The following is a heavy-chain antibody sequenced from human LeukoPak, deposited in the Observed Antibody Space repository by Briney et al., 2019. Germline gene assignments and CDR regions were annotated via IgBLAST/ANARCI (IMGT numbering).Heavy chain of an antibody. CDR3: ARGSPNDYDFWSGFDY. V-gene: IGHV4-39*07. J-gene: IGHJ4*02. D-gene: IGHD3-3*01. CDR1: GGSISSSSYY. Sequence: SETLSLTCTVSGGSISSSSYYWGWIRQPPGKGLEWIGSIYYSGSTYYNPSLKSRVTISVDTSKNQFSLKLSSVTAADTAVYYCARGSPNDYDFWSGFDYWGQGTLVTVSS. CDR2: IYYSGST.